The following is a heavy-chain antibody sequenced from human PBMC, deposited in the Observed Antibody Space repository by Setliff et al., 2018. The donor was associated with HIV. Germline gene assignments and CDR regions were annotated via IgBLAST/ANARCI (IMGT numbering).Heavy chain of an antibody. Sequence: PGGSLRLSCAVSGFTFEDYGMSRVRQAPGKGLEWVSGINWNGGSTGYVDSVKGRFTISRDNAKNSLYLQMNSLRAEDMALYYCVRPLTKDIVVVPAAPLDGWGQGTLVTVSS. CDR3: VRPLTKDIVVVPAAPLDG. J-gene: IGHJ4*02. V-gene: IGHV3-20*04. CDR2: INWNGGST. D-gene: IGHD2-2*01. CDR1: GFTFEDYG.